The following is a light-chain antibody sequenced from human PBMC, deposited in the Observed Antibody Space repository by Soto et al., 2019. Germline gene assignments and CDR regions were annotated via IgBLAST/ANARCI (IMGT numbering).Light chain of an antibody. Sequence: DIQMTQSPSSLSASVGDRVTITCRASQSISRNLNWYQQKPGKAPKLLIYAASTLQSGVPSRFSGSGSGTDFTLTISSLQSEDFATYYCQQSYSTLITFGQGTRLEI. V-gene: IGKV1-39*01. J-gene: IGKJ5*01. CDR2: AAS. CDR3: QQSYSTLIT. CDR1: QSISRN.